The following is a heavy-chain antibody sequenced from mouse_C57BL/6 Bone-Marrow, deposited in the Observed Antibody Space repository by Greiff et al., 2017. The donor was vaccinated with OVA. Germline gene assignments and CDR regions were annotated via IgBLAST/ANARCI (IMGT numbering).Heavy chain of an antibody. V-gene: IGHV1-39*01. J-gene: IGHJ3*01. CDR3: AINWDRTWFAY. CDR1: GYSFTDYN. Sequence: EVKLQESGPELVKPGASVKISCKASGYSFTDYNMNWVKQSNGKSLEWIGVINPNYGTTSYNQKFKGKATLTVDQSSSTAYMQLNSLTSEDSAVYCCAINWDRTWFAYWGQGTLVTVSA. D-gene: IGHD4-1*02. CDR2: INPNYGTT.